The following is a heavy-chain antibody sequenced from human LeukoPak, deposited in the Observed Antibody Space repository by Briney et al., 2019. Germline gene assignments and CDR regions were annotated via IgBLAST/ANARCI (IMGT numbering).Heavy chain of an antibody. CDR1: GFTFSSYA. J-gene: IGHJ4*01. V-gene: IGHV3-30*04. CDR2: ISYDGTYK. CDR3: ARDHSRSNDY. Sequence: PGGSLRLSCAASGFTFSSYAMHWVRQAPGKGLEWVAVISYDGTYKYYADSVKGRFTISRDNSNNTLYLQMNSLRAEDTAVYYCARDHSRSNDYWGQEPWSPSPQ. D-gene: IGHD2-15*01.